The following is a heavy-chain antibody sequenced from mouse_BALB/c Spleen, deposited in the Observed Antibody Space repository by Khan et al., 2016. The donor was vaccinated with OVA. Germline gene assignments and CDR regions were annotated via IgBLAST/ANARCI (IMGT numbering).Heavy chain of an antibody. D-gene: IGHD1-1*01. J-gene: IGHJ4*01. Sequence: EVQLQESGPGLVKPSQSLSLTCTVTGYSITSNYAWNWIRQFPGNKLEWMGYISYSGSINYNPSLKSRISITRDTSKNQFFLQLNSVTTEDTATYYCARGNYYGYAMDYWGQGTSITVSS. CDR1: GYSITSNYA. CDR3: ARGNYYGYAMDY. CDR2: ISYSGSI. V-gene: IGHV3-2*02.